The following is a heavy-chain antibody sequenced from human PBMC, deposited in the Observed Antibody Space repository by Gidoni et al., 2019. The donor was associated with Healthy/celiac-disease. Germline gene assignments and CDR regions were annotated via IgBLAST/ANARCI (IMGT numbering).Heavy chain of an antibody. J-gene: IGHJ4*02. V-gene: IGHV1-24*01. CDR3: ASRVGGYGKRAFDY. Sequence: QVQLVQSGAEVKKPGASVKVSCKVSGSTPPELPMHWVRQAPGKGLEWMGGFDPEDGETIYAQKFQGRVTMTEDTSTDTAYMELSSLRSEDTAVYYCASRVGGYGKRAFDYWGQGTLVTVSS. CDR1: GSTPPELP. CDR2: FDPEDGET. D-gene: IGHD5-18*01.